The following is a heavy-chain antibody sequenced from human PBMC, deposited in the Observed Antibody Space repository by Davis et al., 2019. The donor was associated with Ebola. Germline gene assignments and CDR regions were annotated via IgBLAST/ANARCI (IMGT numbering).Heavy chain of an antibody. D-gene: IGHD3-10*01. J-gene: IGHJ4*02. V-gene: IGHV3-23*01. CDR3: AKEGGMVRGVIIPFDY. Sequence: PGGSLRLSCAASGFTFSGYAMSWVRQAPGKGLEWVSAISGSGGSTYYADSVKGRFTISRDNSKNTLYLQMNSLRAEDTAVYYCAKEGGMVRGVIIPFDYWGQGTLVTVSS. CDR2: ISGSGGST. CDR1: GFTFSGYA.